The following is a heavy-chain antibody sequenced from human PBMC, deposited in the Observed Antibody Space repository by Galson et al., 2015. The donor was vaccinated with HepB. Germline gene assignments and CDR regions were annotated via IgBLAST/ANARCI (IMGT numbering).Heavy chain of an antibody. CDR2: ISYDGSNK. V-gene: IGHV3-30*18. Sequence: SLRLSCAASGFTFSSYGMHWVRQAPGKGLEWVAVISYDGSNKYYADSVKGRFTISRDNSKNTLYLQMNSLRAEDTAVYYCAKEHGYSYGPHYFDYWGQGTLVTVSS. J-gene: IGHJ4*02. CDR1: GFTFSSYG. CDR3: AKEHGYSYGPHYFDY. D-gene: IGHD5-18*01.